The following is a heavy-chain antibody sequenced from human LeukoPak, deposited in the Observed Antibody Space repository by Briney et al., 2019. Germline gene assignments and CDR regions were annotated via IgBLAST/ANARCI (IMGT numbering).Heavy chain of an antibody. CDR1: GYTFTSYG. D-gene: IGHD3-3*01. CDR3: ARAGGRITIFGVPTVPHAFDI. Sequence: ASVKVSCKASGYTFTSYGISWVRQAPGQGLEWMGWISAYNGITNYAQKLQGRVTMTTDTSTSTAYMELRSLRSDDTAVYYCARAGGRITIFGVPTVPHAFDIWGQGTMVTVSS. J-gene: IGHJ3*02. CDR2: ISAYNGIT. V-gene: IGHV1-18*01.